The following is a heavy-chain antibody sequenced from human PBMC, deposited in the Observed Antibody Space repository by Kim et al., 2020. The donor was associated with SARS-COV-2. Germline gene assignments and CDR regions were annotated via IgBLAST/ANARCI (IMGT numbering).Heavy chain of an antibody. CDR1: GGSISSGGYY. Sequence: SETLSLTCTVSGGSISSGGYYWSWIRQHPGKGLEWIGYIYYSGSTYYNPSLKSRVTISVDTSKNQFSLKLSSVTAADTAVYYCASTPIVATIFRIRPSPSCLDYWGQGTLVTVSS. CDR2: IYYSGST. V-gene: IGHV4-31*03. CDR3: ASTPIVATIFRIRPSPSCLDY. J-gene: IGHJ4*02. D-gene: IGHD5-12*01.